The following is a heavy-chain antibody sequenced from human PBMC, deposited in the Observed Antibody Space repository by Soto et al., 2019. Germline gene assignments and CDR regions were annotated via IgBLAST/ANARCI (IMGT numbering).Heavy chain of an antibody. CDR2: ISVYNGNT. CDR1: GYTFTSYG. V-gene: IGHV1-18*01. CDR3: ARALDSSGYYYLDQIDY. Sequence: QVQLVQSGAEVKKPGASVKVSCKASGYTFTSYGISWVRQAPGQGLEWMGWISVYNGNTNYAQNLQGRATMTTDTSTTTAYMKLRSLRSDDTAVYYCARALDSSGYYYLDQIDYWGQGTLVTVSS. D-gene: IGHD3-22*01. J-gene: IGHJ4*02.